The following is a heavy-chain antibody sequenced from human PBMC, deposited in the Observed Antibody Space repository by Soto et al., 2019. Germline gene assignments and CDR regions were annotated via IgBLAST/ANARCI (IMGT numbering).Heavy chain of an antibody. CDR1: GFTFSSYA. CDR3: ARDISSGWYTVDYFDY. J-gene: IGHJ4*02. D-gene: IGHD6-19*01. V-gene: IGHV3-30-3*01. Sequence: GGSLRLSCAASGFTFSSYAMHWVRQAPGKGLEWVAVISYDGSNKYYADSVKGRFTISRDNSKNTLFLQMNSLRAEDTAVYYCARDISSGWYTVDYFDYWGQGTLVTVSS. CDR2: ISYDGSNK.